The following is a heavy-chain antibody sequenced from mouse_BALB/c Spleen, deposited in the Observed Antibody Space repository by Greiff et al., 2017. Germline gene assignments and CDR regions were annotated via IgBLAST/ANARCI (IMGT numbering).Heavy chain of an antibody. CDR1: GFDFSRYW. V-gene: IGHV4-2*02. CDR2: INPGSSTI. Sequence: EVQLQESGGGLVQPGGSLNLSCAASGFDFSRYWMSWARQAPGKGQEWIGEINPGSSTINYTPSLKDKFIISRDNAKNTLYLQMSKVRSEDTALYYCARQSPYAMDYWGQGTSVTVSS. J-gene: IGHJ4*01. CDR3: ARQSPYAMDY.